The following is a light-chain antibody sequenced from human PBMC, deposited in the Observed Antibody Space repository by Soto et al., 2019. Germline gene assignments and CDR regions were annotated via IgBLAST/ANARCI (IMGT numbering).Light chain of an antibody. Sequence: QSALTQPASVSGSPGQSITISCTGTSSDVGDHNYVSWYQQQPGKPPKLMIYAVSNRPSGVSNRFSGSKSGTTASLTVSGLQAEYEADYYCSSYTTSSTVTFGGGTKLTVL. CDR3: SSYTTSSTVT. CDR2: AVS. J-gene: IGLJ2*01. CDR1: SSDVGDHNY. V-gene: IGLV2-14*03.